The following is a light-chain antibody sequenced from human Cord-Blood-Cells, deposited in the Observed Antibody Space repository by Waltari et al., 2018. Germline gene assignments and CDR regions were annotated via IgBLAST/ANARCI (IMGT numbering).Light chain of an antibody. V-gene: IGLV2-23*01. CDR3: CSYAGSSTYV. J-gene: IGLJ1*01. CDR1: SSDVGSYNL. Sequence: QSALTQPASVSGSPGQSITIFCTGTSSDVGSYNLVPWYHQHPGKAPHLMIYGGSNRPSGVSNRFSGSKSGNTASLTISGLQAEDEADYYCCSYAGSSTYVFGTGTKVTVL. CDR2: GGS.